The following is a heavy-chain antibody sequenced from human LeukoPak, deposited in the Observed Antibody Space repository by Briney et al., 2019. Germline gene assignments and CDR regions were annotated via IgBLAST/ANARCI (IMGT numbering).Heavy chain of an antibody. CDR2: MYYRGST. CDR3: ARHVLPQWELRRGYLDP. CDR1: GGSISNNFNY. Sequence: PSETLSLTCTVYGGSISNNFNYWAWIRQPPGKGLEWIGSMYYRGSTYYNPSLKSRVTISVDTSKNQFSLKLSSVTTTDTALYYCARHVLPQWELRRGYLDPWGQGILVTVSS. V-gene: IGHV4-39*01. J-gene: IGHJ5*02. D-gene: IGHD1-26*01.